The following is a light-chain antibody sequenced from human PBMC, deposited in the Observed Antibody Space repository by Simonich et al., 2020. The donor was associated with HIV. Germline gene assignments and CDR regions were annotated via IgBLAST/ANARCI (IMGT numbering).Light chain of an antibody. J-gene: IGKJ4*01. V-gene: IGKV3-15*01. CDR2: GAS. CDR3: QQYNNWLT. CDR1: QSVSSN. Sequence: EIVLTQSPATLSVSPGERATLSCMANQSVSSNLAWYQQKPGQAPRLLIYGASTRATGIPARLSGSGSGTEFTLTISSMQSEDFAVYCCQQYNNWLTFGGGTKVEIK.